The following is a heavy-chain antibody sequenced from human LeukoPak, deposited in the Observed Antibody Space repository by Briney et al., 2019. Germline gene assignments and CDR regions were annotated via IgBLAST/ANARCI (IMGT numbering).Heavy chain of an antibody. D-gene: IGHD3-9*01. J-gene: IGHJ4*02. CDR1: GYTFTGYY. V-gene: IGHV1-2*02. Sequence: GASVKVSCKASGYTFTGYYMHWVRQAPGQGLEWMGWINPNSGGTNYAQKFQGRVTMTRDTSISTAYMELSRLRSDDTAVYYCARDPLPFDILTGYSWGHPDYWGQGTLVTVSS. CDR3: ARDPLPFDILTGYSWGHPDY. CDR2: INPNSGGT.